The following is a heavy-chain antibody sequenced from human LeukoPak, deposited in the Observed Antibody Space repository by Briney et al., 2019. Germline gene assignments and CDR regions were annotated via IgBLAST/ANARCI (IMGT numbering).Heavy chain of an antibody. CDR1: GYTFTGYY. CDR2: INPNSGGT. Sequence: GASVKVSCKASGYTFTGYYMHWVRQAPGQGLEWMGWINPNSGGTNYAQKFQGRVTMTRDTSISTAYMELSRLRSDDTAVYYCARGEYSSSRPDFDYWGQGTLVTVSS. D-gene: IGHD6-6*01. V-gene: IGHV1-2*02. J-gene: IGHJ4*02. CDR3: ARGEYSSSRPDFDY.